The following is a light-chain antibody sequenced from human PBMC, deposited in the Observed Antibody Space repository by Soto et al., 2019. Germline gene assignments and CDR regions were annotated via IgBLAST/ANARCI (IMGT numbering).Light chain of an antibody. J-gene: IGKJ5*01. CDR3: QQRSNWPAMIT. V-gene: IGKV3-11*01. CDR2: DAS. CDR1: QSVSSA. Sequence: EIVLTQSPGTLSLSPGERATLSYRASQSVSSALAWYLQKPGQAPRLLIYDASTRAAGIPVRFSGSGSGTDFTLTISSLEPEDFVVYYCQQRSNWPAMITFCQGTRLEIK.